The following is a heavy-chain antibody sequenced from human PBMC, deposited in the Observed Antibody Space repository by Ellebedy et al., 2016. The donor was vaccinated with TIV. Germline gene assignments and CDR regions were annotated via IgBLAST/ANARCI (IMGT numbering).Heavy chain of an antibody. CDR3: ARWPMAHGEYSGELGENFDY. CDR2: INPSGGST. D-gene: IGHD1-26*01. Sequence: ASVKVSCKASGYTFTSYYMHWVRQAPGQGLEWMGIINPSGGSTSYAQKFQGRVTMTRDTSTSTVYMELSSLRSEDTAVYYCARWPMAHGEYSGELGENFDYWGQGTLVTVSS. CDR1: GYTFTSYY. J-gene: IGHJ4*02. V-gene: IGHV1-46*01.